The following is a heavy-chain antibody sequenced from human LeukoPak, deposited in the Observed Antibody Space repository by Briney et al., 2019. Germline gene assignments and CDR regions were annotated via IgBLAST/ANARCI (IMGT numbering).Heavy chain of an antibody. CDR2: ISASGGST. Sequence: GGSLRLSCAASGFTFSSYAMSWVRQAPGKGLEWVSAISASGGSTYYADSVKGRFTISRDNSKNTLYLQMNSLRAEDTGVYYCAKVATINYYYYYYMDVWGRGTTVTVSS. J-gene: IGHJ6*03. CDR3: AKVATINYYYYYYMDV. V-gene: IGHV3-23*01. D-gene: IGHD5-12*01. CDR1: GFTFSSYA.